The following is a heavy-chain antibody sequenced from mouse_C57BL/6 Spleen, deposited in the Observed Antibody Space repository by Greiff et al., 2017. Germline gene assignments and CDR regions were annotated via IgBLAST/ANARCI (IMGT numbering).Heavy chain of an antibody. CDR1: GYTFTRYT. CDR2: INPSSGYT. V-gene: IGHV1-4*01. CDR3: ARMEGAMYY. Sequence: QVQLQQSGAELARPGASVKMSCKASGYTFTRYTMHWVKQRPGQGLEWIGYINPSSGYTKYNQKFKDKATVTAEKSSSTAYMQLSSLTSEDSAVYYCARMEGAMYYWGQGTSVTVSS. J-gene: IGHJ4*01.